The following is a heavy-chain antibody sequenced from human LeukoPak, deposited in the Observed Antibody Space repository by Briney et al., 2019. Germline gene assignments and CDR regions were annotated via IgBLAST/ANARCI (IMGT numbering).Heavy chain of an antibody. CDR3: ARVKDYYDSSGPLYFDS. J-gene: IGHJ4*02. CDR2: IYYGGST. Sequence: PSETLSLTCTVSGASISDYYWTWIRQPPGKGLEWIGYIYYGGSTNYNRSLKSRVTLSVDTSNNHVSLKVNSVTAADTAVYYCARVKDYYDSSGPLYFDSWGQGTLVTVSS. D-gene: IGHD3-22*01. CDR1: GASISDYY. V-gene: IGHV4-59*01.